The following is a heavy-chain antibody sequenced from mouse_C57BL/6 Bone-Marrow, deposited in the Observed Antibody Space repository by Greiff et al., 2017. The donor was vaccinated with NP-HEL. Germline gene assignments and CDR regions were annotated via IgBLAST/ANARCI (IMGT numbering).Heavy chain of an antibody. CDR2: ISSGSSTS. D-gene: IGHD6-1*01. CDR3: ARIASPYYFDY. Sequence: EVQGVESGGGLVKPGGSLKLSCAASGFTFSDYGMHWVRQAPEKGLEWVAYISSGSSTSYYADTVKGRFTISRDNAKNTLFLQMTSLRSEDTAMYYCARIASPYYFDYWGQGTTLTVSS. J-gene: IGHJ2*01. V-gene: IGHV5-17*01. CDR1: GFTFSDYG.